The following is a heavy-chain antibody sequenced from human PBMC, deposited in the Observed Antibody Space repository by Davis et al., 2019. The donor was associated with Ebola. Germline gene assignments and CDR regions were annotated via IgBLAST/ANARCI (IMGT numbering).Heavy chain of an antibody. J-gene: IGHJ4*02. V-gene: IGHV4-59*01. Sequence: GSLRLSCTVSGGSISSYYWSWIRQPPGKGLEWIGYIYYSGSTNYNPSLKSRVTISVDTSKNQFSLKLSSVTAADTAVYYCARGLLWFGELTIYYFDYWGQGTLVTVSS. CDR1: GGSISSYY. D-gene: IGHD3-10*01. CDR2: IYYSGST. CDR3: ARGLLWFGELTIYYFDY.